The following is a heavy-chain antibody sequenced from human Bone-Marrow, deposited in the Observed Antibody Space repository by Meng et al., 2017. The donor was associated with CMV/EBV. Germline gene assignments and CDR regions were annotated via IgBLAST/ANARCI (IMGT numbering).Heavy chain of an antibody. D-gene: IGHD3-22*01. CDR2: ISSSSSYI. Sequence: GGSLRLSCAASGFTFSSYSMNWVRQAPGKGLEWVSSISSSSSYIYYADSVKGRFTISRDNAKNSLYLQMNSLRAEDTAVYYCARETITMIVVVHGAFDIWGQGTRVT. CDR3: ARETITMIVVVHGAFDI. CDR1: GFTFSSYS. J-gene: IGHJ3*02. V-gene: IGHV3-21*01.